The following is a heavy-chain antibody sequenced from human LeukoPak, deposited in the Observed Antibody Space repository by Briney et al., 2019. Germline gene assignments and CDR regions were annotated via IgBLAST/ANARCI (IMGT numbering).Heavy chain of an antibody. J-gene: IGHJ4*02. CDR3: ATDPVGYCSANGCYSVDY. Sequence: ASVKVSCKVSGYTLTELSMHWVRQAPGKGLEWMGGFDPEDGEKVYAQKFQGRLTMTEDTSTDTAYMELSSLRSDDTAVYYCATDPVGYCSANGCYSVDYWGQGTLVIVSS. CDR1: GYTLTELS. D-gene: IGHD2-15*01. CDR2: FDPEDGEK. V-gene: IGHV1-24*01.